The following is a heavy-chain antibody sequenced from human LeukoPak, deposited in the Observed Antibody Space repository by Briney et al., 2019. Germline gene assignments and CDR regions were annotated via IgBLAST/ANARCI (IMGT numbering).Heavy chain of an antibody. CDR3: ARKNGLDY. CDR2: ISGSGGST. V-gene: IGHV3-23*01. CDR1: GFTFSSYS. J-gene: IGHJ4*02. Sequence: GGSLRLSCAASGFTFSSYSMNWVRQAPGKGLEWVSAISGSGGSTYYADSVKGRFTISRDNSKNSLYLQMNSLRAEDTAVYYCARKNGLDYWGQGTLVTVSS.